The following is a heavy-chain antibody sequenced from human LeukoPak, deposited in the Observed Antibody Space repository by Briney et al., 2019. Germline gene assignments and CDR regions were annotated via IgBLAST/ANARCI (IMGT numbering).Heavy chain of an antibody. CDR1: GFTFSSYS. D-gene: IGHD1-26*01. V-gene: IGHV3-21*04. J-gene: IGHJ3*02. CDR3: AREHMGVSAFDI. CDR2: ISSSSSYI. Sequence: GGSLRLSCAASGFTFSSYSMNWVRQAPGKGLEWVSSISSSSSYIYYADSVKGRITISRDNAKNSVYLQMNSLRVEDTAVYYCAREHMGVSAFDIWGQGTMVTVSS.